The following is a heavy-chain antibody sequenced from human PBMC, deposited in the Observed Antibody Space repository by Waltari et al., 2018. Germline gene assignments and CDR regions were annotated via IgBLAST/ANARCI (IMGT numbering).Heavy chain of an antibody. CDR2: INPDGSGE. CDR1: GFSFSGSW. V-gene: IGHV3-7*01. CDR3: ARDPAFGAFDF. D-gene: IGHD3-10*01. Sequence: EVQLLESGGGLVQPGGSLRLSCAASGFSFSGSWMTWVRQAPGTGLEWVAEINPDGSGEYYVDSVNGRFTISRDNTKNSLYLQMNSLRPDDTAVYFCARDPAFGAFDFWGQGTVVTVSS. J-gene: IGHJ3*01.